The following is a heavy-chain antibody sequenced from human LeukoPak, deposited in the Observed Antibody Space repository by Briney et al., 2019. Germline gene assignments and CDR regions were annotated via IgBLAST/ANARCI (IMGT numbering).Heavy chain of an antibody. CDR1: GGTFSSYA. D-gene: IGHD3-22*01. CDR3: ALEAGDYDSSGYYP. Sequence: GASEKVSCKASGGTFSSYAISWVRQAPGQGLEWMGGIIPIFGTANYAQKFQGRVTITADKSTSTAYMELSSLRSEDTAVYYCALEAGDYDSSGYYPWGQGTLVTVSS. J-gene: IGHJ5*02. V-gene: IGHV1-69*06. CDR2: IIPIFGTA.